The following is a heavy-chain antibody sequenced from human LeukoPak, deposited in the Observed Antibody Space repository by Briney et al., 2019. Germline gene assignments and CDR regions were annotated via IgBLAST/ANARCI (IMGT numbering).Heavy chain of an antibody. CDR3: ARSSIGREGYSIEGYFDY. D-gene: IGHD5-24*01. J-gene: IGHJ4*02. Sequence: PGGSLRLSCAASGFTFSDYYMSWIRQAPGKGLEWVSYISSSSSYTNYADSVKGRFTISRDNAKNSLYLQMNSLRAEDTAVYYCARSSIGREGYSIEGYFDYWGQGTLVTVSS. V-gene: IGHV3-11*03. CDR1: GFTFSDYY. CDR2: ISSSSSYT.